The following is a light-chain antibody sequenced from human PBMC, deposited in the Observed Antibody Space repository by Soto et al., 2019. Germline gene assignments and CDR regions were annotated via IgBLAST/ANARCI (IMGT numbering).Light chain of an antibody. Sequence: QSVMTQPPSVSAAPGQRVIISCSGSSSNIGGNSVSWYQQLPGTAPKLLIYDDDKRPSGIPDRFSGSKSGTSATLGITGFQTEDEADYYCGSWDSSLSAYVFGTGTKLTVL. CDR2: DDD. CDR3: GSWDSSLSAYV. J-gene: IGLJ1*01. V-gene: IGLV1-51*01. CDR1: SSNIGGNS.